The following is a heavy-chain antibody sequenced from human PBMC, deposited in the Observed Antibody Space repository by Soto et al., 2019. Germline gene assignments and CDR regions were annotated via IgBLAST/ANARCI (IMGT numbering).Heavy chain of an antibody. Sequence: ASVKVSCTASGYTFTGYYMHWVRQAPGQGLEWMGWINPNSGGTNYAQKFQGWVTMTRDTSISTAYMELSRLRSDDTAVYYCGRGGSGSYQYDFDYWGQGTLVTVSS. CDR1: GYTFTGYY. CDR3: GRGGSGSYQYDFDY. D-gene: IGHD3-10*01. V-gene: IGHV1-2*04. CDR2: INPNSGGT. J-gene: IGHJ4*02.